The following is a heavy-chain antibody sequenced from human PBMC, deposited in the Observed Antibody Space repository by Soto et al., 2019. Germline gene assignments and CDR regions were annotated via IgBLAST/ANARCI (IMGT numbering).Heavy chain of an antibody. V-gene: IGHV4-59*01. J-gene: IGHJ5*02. Sequence: PSETLSLTCTVSGGSISSYYWSWIRQPPGKGLEWIGYIYYSGSTNYNPSLKSRVTISVDTSKNQFSLRLSSVTAADTAVYYCARGFPYGGNWFDPWGQGTLVTVSS. CDR3: ARGFPYGGNWFDP. D-gene: IGHD4-17*01. CDR2: IYYSGST. CDR1: GGSISSYY.